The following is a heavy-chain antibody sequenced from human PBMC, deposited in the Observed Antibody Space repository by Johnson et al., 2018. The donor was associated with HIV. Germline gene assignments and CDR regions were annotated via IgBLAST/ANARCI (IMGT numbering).Heavy chain of an antibody. CDR1: RFTFSSYA. CDR3: AKDPIVLVVYAISAFDI. J-gene: IGHJ3*02. D-gene: IGHD2-8*02. Sequence: VHLVESGGGLVQPGASLRLSCPASRFTFSSYAMSRVRQAPGKGLEWVSAISGSGGSTYYADSVNGRFTISRDNSKNTLYLQMNSLRAEDTAVYYCAKDPIVLVVYAISAFDIWGQGTMVTVSS. V-gene: IGHV3-23*04. CDR2: ISGSGGST.